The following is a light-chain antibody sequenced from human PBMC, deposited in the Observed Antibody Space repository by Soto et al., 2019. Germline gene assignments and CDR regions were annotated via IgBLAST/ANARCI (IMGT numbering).Light chain of an antibody. CDR2: AAS. Sequence: DIQMTQSPSSLSASVGDRVTITCRASQSISNYLNWYQQKPGKAPNLLIYAASSLQSGVPSRFSGSGSGTDFTLTISSLQPEDVATYYCQQSYGTPYTFGQGTKLEIK. CDR3: QQSYGTPYT. J-gene: IGKJ2*01. V-gene: IGKV1-39*01. CDR1: QSISNY.